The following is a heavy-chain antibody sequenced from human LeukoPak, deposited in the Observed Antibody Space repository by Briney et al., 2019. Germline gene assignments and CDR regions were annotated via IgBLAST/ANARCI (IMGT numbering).Heavy chain of an antibody. J-gene: IGHJ4*02. CDR2: IYYSGSS. CDR3: ARHRSGWLQSSFDY. V-gene: IGHV4-34*01. CDR1: GGSFSGYY. Sequence: SETLSLTCAVYGGSFSGYYWSWIRQPPGKGLEWIGSIYYSGSSFDNPALKSRVTISVDTSKNQFSLKLSSATAADTAVYYCARHRSGWLQSSFDYWGQGTLVTVSS. D-gene: IGHD5-24*01.